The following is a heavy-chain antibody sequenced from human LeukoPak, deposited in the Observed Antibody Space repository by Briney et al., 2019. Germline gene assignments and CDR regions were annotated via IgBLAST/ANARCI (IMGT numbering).Heavy chain of an antibody. Sequence: PSETLSLTCAVYGGSFSGYYWSWIRQPPGKGLEWIGEINHSGSTNYNPSLKSRVTISVDTSKNQFSLRLSSVTAADTAVYYCARDGYSSGWYLYYFDYWGQGTLVTVSS. J-gene: IGHJ4*02. CDR2: INHSGST. D-gene: IGHD6-19*01. CDR3: ARDGYSSGWYLYYFDY. CDR1: GGSFSGYY. V-gene: IGHV4-34*01.